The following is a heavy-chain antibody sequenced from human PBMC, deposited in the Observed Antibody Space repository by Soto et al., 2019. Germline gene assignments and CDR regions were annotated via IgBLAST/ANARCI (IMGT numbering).Heavy chain of an antibody. V-gene: IGHV1-2*02. CDR3: ARSRGYYDILTGYDYYYGMDV. CDR1: GYTFTGYY. D-gene: IGHD3-9*01. CDR2: INPNSGGT. Sequence: QVQLVQSGAEVKKPGASVKVSCKASGYTFTGYYMHWVRQAPGQGLEWMGWINPNSGGTNYAQKFQGRVTMTRDTSISTAYMELSRLRSDDRAVYYCARSRGYYDILTGYDYYYGMDVWGQGTTVTVSS. J-gene: IGHJ6*02.